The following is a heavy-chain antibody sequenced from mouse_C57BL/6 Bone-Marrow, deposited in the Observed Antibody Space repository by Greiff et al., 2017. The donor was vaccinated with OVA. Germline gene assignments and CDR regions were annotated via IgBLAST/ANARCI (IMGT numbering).Heavy chain of an antibody. CDR1: GYTFTNYW. CDR2: IYPGGGYT. V-gene: IGHV1-63*01. CDR3: ARLLDYFDY. Sequence: LQESGAELVRPGTSVKMSCKASGYTFTNYWIGWAKQRPGHGLEWIGDIYPGGGYTNYHEKFKGKATLTADKSSSTAYMQFSSLTSEDSAIYYCARLLDYFDYWGQGTTLTVSS. J-gene: IGHJ2*01. D-gene: IGHD1-1*01.